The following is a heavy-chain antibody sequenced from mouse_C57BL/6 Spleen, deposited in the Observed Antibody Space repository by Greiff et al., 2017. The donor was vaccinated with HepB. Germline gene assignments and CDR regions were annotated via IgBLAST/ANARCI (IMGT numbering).Heavy chain of an antibody. V-gene: IGHV1-64*01. D-gene: IGHD2-2*01. CDR2: IHPNSGST. CDR3: SIYYGYDEDAMDY. CDR1: GYTFTSYW. Sequence: VQLQQPGAELVKPGASVKLSCKASGYTFTSYWMHWVKQRPGQGLEWIGMIHPNSGSTNYNEKFKSKATLTVDKSSSTAYMQLSSLTSEDSAVYYCSIYYGYDEDAMDYWGQGTSVTVSS. J-gene: IGHJ4*01.